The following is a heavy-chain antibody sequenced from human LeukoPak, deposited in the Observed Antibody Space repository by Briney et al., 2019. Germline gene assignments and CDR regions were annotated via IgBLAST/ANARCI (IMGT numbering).Heavy chain of an antibody. CDR3: ARDQGSDWNNWFDP. CDR1: GDSVSSNSVA. CDR2: IYHRSEWHN. V-gene: IGHV6-1*01. D-gene: IGHD6-19*01. Sequence: SQTLSLTCAISGDSVSSNSVAWNWMRQSPSRGLEWLGRIYHRSEWHNDYALSVKSRITINPETSKNQFSLHLNSVTPDDTAVYYCARDQGSDWNNWFDPWGQGTLVIVPS. J-gene: IGHJ5*02.